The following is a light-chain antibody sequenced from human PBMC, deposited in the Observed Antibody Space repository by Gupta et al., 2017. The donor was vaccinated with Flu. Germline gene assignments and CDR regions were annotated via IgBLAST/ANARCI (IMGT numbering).Light chain of an antibody. CDR2: SNN. Sequence: QSVLTPPPSASGTPGQRVTISCSGSSSNIGSNTVNWYQQLPGTSPKLLIYSNNQRPSGVPGRFSGSKSGTSASLAISGLQSEDEAVYYCAAWDDSLNGVVFGGGTKLSVL. CDR3: AAWDDSLNGVV. V-gene: IGLV1-44*01. CDR1: SSNIGSNT. J-gene: IGLJ2*01.